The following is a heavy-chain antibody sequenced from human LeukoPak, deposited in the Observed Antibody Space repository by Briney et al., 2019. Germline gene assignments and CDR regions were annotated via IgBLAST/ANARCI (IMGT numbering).Heavy chain of an antibody. J-gene: IGHJ4*02. V-gene: IGHV3-7*03. CDR1: GFTFSSYW. CDR3: AKDTYYDSSTRGGSFDY. CDR2: IKQDGSEK. D-gene: IGHD3-22*01. Sequence: GGSLRLSCAASGFTFSSYWMSWVRQAPGKGLEWVANIKQDGSEKYYVDSVKGRFTISRDNAKNSLYLQMNSLRAEDTALYYCAKDTYYDSSTRGGSFDYWGQGTLVTVSS.